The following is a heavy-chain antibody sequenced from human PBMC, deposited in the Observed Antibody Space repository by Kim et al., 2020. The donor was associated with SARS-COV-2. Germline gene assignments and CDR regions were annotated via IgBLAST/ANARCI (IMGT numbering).Heavy chain of an antibody. Sequence: SETLSLTCSVSGDPISRYYWTWIRQPPGKGLEWIGYSYYSGRTHYNPSLKSRATISVDSSRRHFSLNLTLVTAADAALYYCSRINVDYDSNDGPFDFWG. CDR1: GDPISRYY. V-gene: IGHV4-59*08. D-gene: IGHD3-22*01. J-gene: IGHJ3*01. CDR3: SRINVDYDSNDGPFDF. CDR2: SYYSGRT.